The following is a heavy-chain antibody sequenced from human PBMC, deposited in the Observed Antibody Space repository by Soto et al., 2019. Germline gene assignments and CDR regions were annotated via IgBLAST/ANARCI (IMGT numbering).Heavy chain of an antibody. CDR2: INSDGTTI. V-gene: IGHV3-74*01. Sequence: GGSLRLSCAASGFTFSSRWMHWVRQAPGKGLVWVSRINSDGTTITYADSVKGRFTISRDNTKDTLYLQMNSLRAEDTAVYYCARGTQTTVTTRLFDCWGQGTLVTVSS. D-gene: IGHD4-17*01. CDR3: ARGTQTTVTTRLFDC. J-gene: IGHJ4*02. CDR1: GFTFSSRW.